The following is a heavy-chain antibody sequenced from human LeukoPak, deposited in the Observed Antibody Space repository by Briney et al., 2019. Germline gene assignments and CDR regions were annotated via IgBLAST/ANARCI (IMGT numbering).Heavy chain of an antibody. J-gene: IGHJ6*02. V-gene: IGHV4-34*01. D-gene: IGHD6-19*01. CDR3: ARGANSSGCGY. CDR2: INHSGST. CDR1: GGSFSGYY. Sequence: SETLSLTCAVYGGSFSGYYWSWIRQPPGKGLEWIGEINHSGSTNYNPSLKSRVTISVDTSKNQFSLKLSSVTAADTAVYYCARGANSSGCGYWGQGTTVTVSS.